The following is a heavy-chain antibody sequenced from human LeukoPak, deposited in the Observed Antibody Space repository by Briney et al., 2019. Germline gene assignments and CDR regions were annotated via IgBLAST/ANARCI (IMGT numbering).Heavy chain of an antibody. Sequence: PGGSLRLSCAASGFTFSSYWMHWVRQAPGKGLVWVSRINSDGSSTSYADPVKGRFTISRDNAKNTLYLQMNSLRAEDTAVYYCARETTIAVAGTVGNWFDPWGQGTLVTVSS. V-gene: IGHV3-74*01. CDR2: INSDGSST. CDR1: GFTFSSYW. D-gene: IGHD6-19*01. CDR3: ARETTIAVAGTVGNWFDP. J-gene: IGHJ5*02.